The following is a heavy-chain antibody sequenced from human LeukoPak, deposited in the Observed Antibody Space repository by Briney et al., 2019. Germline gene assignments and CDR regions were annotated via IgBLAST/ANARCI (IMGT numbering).Heavy chain of an antibody. CDR1: GGSISSSGYS. CDR3: ARVTAVTSVDY. Sequence: QLQLQESGSGLVKPSQTLSLTCGVSGGSISSSGYSWSWIRQPPGKGLDWIGYIFKSGSTYYNPSLKSRVSISIDTSKNQFSLKLSSVAAADTAVYYCARVTAVTSVDYWGQGTLVTVSS. D-gene: IGHD4-17*01. J-gene: IGHJ4*02. V-gene: IGHV4-30-2*05. CDR2: IFKSGST.